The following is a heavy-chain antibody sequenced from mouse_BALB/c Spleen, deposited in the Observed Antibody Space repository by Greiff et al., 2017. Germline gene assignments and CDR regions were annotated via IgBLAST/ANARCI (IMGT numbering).Heavy chain of an antibody. Sequence: QVQLQQSGAELVKPGASVKLSCKASGYTFTSYWMHWVKQRPGQGLEWIGEINPSNGRTNYNEKFKSKATLTVDKSSSTAYMQLSSLTSEDSAVYYCARYKIYYDYAWYFDVWGAGTTVTVSS. J-gene: IGHJ1*01. CDR1: GYTFTSYW. V-gene: IGHV1S81*02. CDR3: ARYKIYYDYAWYFDV. CDR2: INPSNGRT. D-gene: IGHD2-4*01.